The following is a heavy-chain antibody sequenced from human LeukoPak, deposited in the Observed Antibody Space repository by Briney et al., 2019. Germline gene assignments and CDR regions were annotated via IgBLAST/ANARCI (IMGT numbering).Heavy chain of an antibody. CDR1: GYTFTSYG. CDR2: ISAYNGNT. Sequence: ASVKVSCKASGYTFTSYGISWVRQAPGQGLEWMGWISAYNGNTNYAQKLQGRVTMTTDTSTSTAYMELRSLRSDDTAVYYCARSDSGLLWFGEPKYNWFDPWGQGTLVIVSS. CDR3: ARSDSGLLWFGEPKYNWFDP. V-gene: IGHV1-18*01. D-gene: IGHD3-10*01. J-gene: IGHJ5*02.